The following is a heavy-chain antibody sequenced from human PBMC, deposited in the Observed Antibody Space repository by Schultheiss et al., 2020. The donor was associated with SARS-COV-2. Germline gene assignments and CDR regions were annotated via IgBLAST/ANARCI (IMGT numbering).Heavy chain of an antibody. V-gene: IGHV3-33*08. D-gene: IGHD3-10*01. J-gene: IGHJ3*01. CDR3: TRAIRGAFDA. CDR1: GFTFSVYA. Sequence: GGSLRLSCSASGFTFSVYAMHWVRQAPGKGLEWVAIIWSDGSNKFYSDSVRGRFTISRDNSNNTLYLEMNDLRADDTSVYYCTRAIRGAFDAWGQGTMVTVSS. CDR2: IWSDGSNK.